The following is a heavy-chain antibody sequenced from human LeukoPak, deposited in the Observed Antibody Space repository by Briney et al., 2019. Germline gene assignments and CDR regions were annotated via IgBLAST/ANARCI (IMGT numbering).Heavy chain of an antibody. V-gene: IGHV1-18*01. D-gene: IGHD2-2*01. Sequence: GASVKVSCKASGYTFTSYGISWVRQAPGQGLEWMGWISAYNGNTNYAQKLQGRVTMTTDTSTSTAYMELRSLRSDDTAVYYCAREGYCSSTSCSTLYYYYGMDVWGQGTTVTVSS. J-gene: IGHJ6*02. CDR3: AREGYCSSTSCSTLYYYYGMDV. CDR1: GYTFTSYG. CDR2: ISAYNGNT.